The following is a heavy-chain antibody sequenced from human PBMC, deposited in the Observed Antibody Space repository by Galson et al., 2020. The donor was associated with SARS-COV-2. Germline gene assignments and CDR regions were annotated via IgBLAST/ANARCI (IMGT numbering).Heavy chain of an antibody. D-gene: IGHD1-26*01. CDR3: ASLRFYFRHYYGLDV. J-gene: IGHJ6*02. Sequence: ETSETLSLTCTVSGGSISSYYWSWIRQPPGKGLEWIGYIYYSGSTHYTPSLKSRVTISIDTSKNQFSLRLSSVTAADTAVYYCASLRFYFRHYYGLDVWGQGTTVTVAS. CDR2: IYYSGST. CDR1: GGSISSYY. V-gene: IGHV4-59*01.